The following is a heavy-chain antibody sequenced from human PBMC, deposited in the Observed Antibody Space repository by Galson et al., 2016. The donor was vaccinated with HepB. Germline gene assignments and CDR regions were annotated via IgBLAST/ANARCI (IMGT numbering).Heavy chain of an antibody. D-gene: IGHD6-6*01. V-gene: IGHV4-59*01. CDR3: ARDRSIDWFDP. Sequence: SETLSLTCTVSGDSIGTYYWTWIRQPPGKGLEWIGYISHTGSTNYNPSLKSRVTISVDTSKNQFSLELNSVTAADTAVYYCARDRSIDWFDPWGQGTLVTVAS. J-gene: IGHJ5*02. CDR1: GDSIGTYY. CDR2: ISHTGST.